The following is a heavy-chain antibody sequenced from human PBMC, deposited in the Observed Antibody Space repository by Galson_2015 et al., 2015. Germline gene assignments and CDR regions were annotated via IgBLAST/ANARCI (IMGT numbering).Heavy chain of an antibody. D-gene: IGHD3-10*01. Sequence: SLRLSCAASGFTFSSYWMSWVRQAPGKGLEWVANIKQDGSEKYYVDSVKGRFTISRDNAKNSLYLQMNSLRAEDTAVYYCARVPITMVRGVPPDYWGQGTLVTVSS. V-gene: IGHV3-7*03. CDR1: GFTFSSYW. J-gene: IGHJ4*02. CDR3: ARVPITMVRGVPPDY. CDR2: IKQDGSEK.